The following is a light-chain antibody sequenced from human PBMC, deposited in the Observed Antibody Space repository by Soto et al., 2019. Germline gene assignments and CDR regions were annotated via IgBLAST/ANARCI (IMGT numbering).Light chain of an antibody. J-gene: IGLJ1*01. CDR1: RSNIGAGYD. CDR2: GNS. V-gene: IGLV1-40*01. Sequence: QSALTQPPSVSGAPGQRVTISCTGSRSNIGAGYDVHWYQQLPRTAPKLLIYGNSNRHSGVPDRFSGSKSGTSASLAITGLQAEDEADYYCQSYDSSLSGYVFGTGTKVTV. CDR3: QSYDSSLSGYV.